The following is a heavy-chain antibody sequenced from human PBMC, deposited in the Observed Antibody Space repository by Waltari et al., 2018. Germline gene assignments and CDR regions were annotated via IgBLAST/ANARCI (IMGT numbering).Heavy chain of an antibody. CDR2: INYSGST. CDR1: GGSFSGYY. Sequence: QVQLQQWGAGLLKPSETLSLTCAVYGGSFSGYYWSWIRQSPGKGLEWIGEINYSGSTNYSPSLKSRVTISIDTAKTQCSLELTSVTGADTAVYYCAGTPVGVTFLYFDYWGQGTLVTVSS. CDR3: AGTPVGVTFLYFDY. V-gene: IGHV4-34*01. J-gene: IGHJ4*02. D-gene: IGHD1-26*01.